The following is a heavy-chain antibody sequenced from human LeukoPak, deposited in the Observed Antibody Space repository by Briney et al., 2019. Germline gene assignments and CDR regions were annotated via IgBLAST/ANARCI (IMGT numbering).Heavy chain of an antibody. CDR2: STHSGST. CDR3: ARGRTGAAALDF. CDR1: GGSFSGHY. V-gene: IGHV4-34*01. J-gene: IGHJ4*02. Sequence: PSETLSLTCAVYGGSFSGHYWTWIRQPPGKGLERIGESTHSGSTNYNPSLKSRVTISVDTSKNQFSLKLTSVTAADTAVYHCARGRTGAAALDFWGPGTLVIVSS. D-gene: IGHD2-2*01.